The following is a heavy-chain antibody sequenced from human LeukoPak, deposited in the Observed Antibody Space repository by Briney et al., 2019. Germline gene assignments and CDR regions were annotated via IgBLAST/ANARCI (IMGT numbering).Heavy chain of an antibody. CDR2: INWNGGST. CDR1: GFTFGNYG. Sequence: GGSLRLSGAASGFTFGNYGMSWARQAPGKGLEGCSGINWNGGSTGYADSVEGRFTISRDNAKNSQYLQMNSLSVEDTALYYCARGRDSSSSYPGYWGQGTLVTVSS. CDR3: ARGRDSSSSYPGY. D-gene: IGHD6-6*01. V-gene: IGHV3-20*04. J-gene: IGHJ4*02.